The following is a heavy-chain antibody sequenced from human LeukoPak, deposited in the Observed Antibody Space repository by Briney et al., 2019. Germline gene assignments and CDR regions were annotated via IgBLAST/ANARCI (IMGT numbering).Heavy chain of an antibody. J-gene: IGHJ6*02. Sequence: PSETLSLTCTVSGGSISSGGYYWSWIRQPPGKGLEWIGYIYYSGSTNYNPSLKSRVTISVDTSKNQFSLKLSSVTAADTAVYYCARQPVTTQSRYYYGMDVWGQGTTVTVSS. D-gene: IGHD4-17*01. CDR1: GGSISSGGYY. V-gene: IGHV4-61*08. CDR2: IYYSGST. CDR3: ARQPVTTQSRYYYGMDV.